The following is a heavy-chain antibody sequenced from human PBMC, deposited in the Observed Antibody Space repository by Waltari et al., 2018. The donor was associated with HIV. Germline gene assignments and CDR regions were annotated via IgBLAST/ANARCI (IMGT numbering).Heavy chain of an antibody. CDR2: IIPSFGTA. V-gene: IGHV1-69*01. Sequence: QVQLVQSGAEVKKPGSSVKVSCKASGGTISSYAISWVRQAPGQGLEWMGGIIPSFGTANYAQKFQGRVTITADESTRTAYMELSSLRSEDTAVYYCARAPHYYDTRKWFDPWGQGTLVTVSS. D-gene: IGHD3-22*01. CDR1: GGTISSYA. CDR3: ARAPHYYDTRKWFDP. J-gene: IGHJ5*02.